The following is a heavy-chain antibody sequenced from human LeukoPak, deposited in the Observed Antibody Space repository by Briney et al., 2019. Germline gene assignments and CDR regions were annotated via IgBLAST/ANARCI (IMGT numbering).Heavy chain of an antibody. CDR3: ARDLAYTFDI. Sequence: SVTVSCKASGGTFSSYAISWVRQAPGQGLEWMGGIIPIFGTANYAQKFQGRVTITTDESTSAAYMELSSLRSEDTAVYYCARDLAYTFDIWGQGTMVTVSS. CDR1: GGTFSSYA. V-gene: IGHV1-69*05. J-gene: IGHJ3*02. CDR2: IIPIFGTA. D-gene: IGHD3-16*01.